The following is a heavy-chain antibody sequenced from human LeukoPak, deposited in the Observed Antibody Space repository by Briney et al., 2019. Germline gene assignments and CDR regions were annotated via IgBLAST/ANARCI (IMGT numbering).Heavy chain of an antibody. CDR1: GYTFTSYG. CDR2: ISAYNGNT. V-gene: IGHV1-18*01. Sequence: ASVKISCNASGYTFTSYGNSWVRHAPGQGHERMGWISAYNGNTNYAQKLQGRVTMTTDTSTSTAYMELRSLRSDDTAVYYCAREEHNWFDPWGQGTLVTVSS. CDR3: AREEHNWFDP. D-gene: IGHD1-1*01. J-gene: IGHJ5*02.